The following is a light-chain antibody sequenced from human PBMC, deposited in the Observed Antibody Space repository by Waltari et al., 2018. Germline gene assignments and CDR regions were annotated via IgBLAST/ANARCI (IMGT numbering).Light chain of an antibody. Sequence: DIQMNQSPSSLSASVGDRVTITCRASQNIANYLNWYQQKPGTAPELLIYAASNLHGGVPSRFTGSGSGTDFTLTISSVQPEDLATYYCQQSYSTPRTFGQGTKMDI. J-gene: IGKJ2*01. CDR3: QQSYSTPRT. CDR2: AAS. V-gene: IGKV1-39*01. CDR1: QNIANY.